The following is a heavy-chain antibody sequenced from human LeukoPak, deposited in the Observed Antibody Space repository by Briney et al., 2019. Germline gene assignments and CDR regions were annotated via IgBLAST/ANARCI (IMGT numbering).Heavy chain of an antibody. D-gene: IGHD6-13*01. J-gene: IGHJ4*02. Sequence: GPSVQVSCKVSGYTLTELTMHWVRQAPGKGREWMGGFDPEDGETNYAQKFQGRVTMTEHTSTDTAYMELSSLRSEDTAVYYCATGVAAACWLDYWGQGTLVTDSS. CDR2: FDPEDGET. V-gene: IGHV1-24*01. CDR3: ATGVAAACWLDY. CDR1: GYTLTELT.